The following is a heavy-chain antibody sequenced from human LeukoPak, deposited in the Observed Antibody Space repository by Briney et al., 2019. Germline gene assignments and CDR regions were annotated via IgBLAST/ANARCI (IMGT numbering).Heavy chain of an antibody. V-gene: IGHV3-30*04. CDR3: ARDTGYSYGTSNGTDV. J-gene: IGHJ6*02. D-gene: IGHD5-18*01. Sequence: GRSLRLSCAASGFTFSSYAMHWVRQAPGKGLEWVAVISYDGSNKYYADSVKGRFTISRDNSKNTLYLQMNSLRAEDTAVYYCARDTGYSYGTSNGTDVWGQGTTVTVSS. CDR2: ISYDGSNK. CDR1: GFTFSSYA.